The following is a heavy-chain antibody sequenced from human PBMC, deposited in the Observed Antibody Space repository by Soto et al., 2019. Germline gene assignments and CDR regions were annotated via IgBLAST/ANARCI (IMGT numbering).Heavy chain of an antibody. V-gene: IGHV1-46*01. D-gene: IGHD3-3*01. CDR3: ARGGNTIFGVVISPTYYYYGMDV. J-gene: IGHJ6*02. Sequence: ASVKVSCKASGYTFTIYYMRWVRQAPGQGLEWMGIINPSGGSTSYAQKFQGRVTMTRDTSTSTVYMELSSLRSEDTAVYYCARGGNTIFGVVISPTYYYYGMDVWGQGTTVTVSS. CDR2: INPSGGST. CDR1: GYTFTIYY.